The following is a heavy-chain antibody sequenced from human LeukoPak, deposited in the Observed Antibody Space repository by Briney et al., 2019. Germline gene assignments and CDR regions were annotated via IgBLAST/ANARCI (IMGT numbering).Heavy chain of an antibody. J-gene: IGHJ4*02. CDR3: AKDRIPTSGWESDY. CDR1: GFSFSSYA. CDR2: TSASGGRT. V-gene: IGHV3-23*01. D-gene: IGHD3-22*01. Sequence: GESLRLSCAASGFSFSSYAMSWVRQAPGKGLEWVSATSASGGRTYYTDSVKGRFTISRDNSKNTLYLQMNSLRAEDTAVYYCAKDRIPTSGWESDYWGQGTLVTVSS.